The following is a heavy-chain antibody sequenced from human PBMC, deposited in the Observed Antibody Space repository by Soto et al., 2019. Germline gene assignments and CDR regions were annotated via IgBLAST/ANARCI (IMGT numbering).Heavy chain of an antibody. V-gene: IGHV3-33*01. Sequence: QVRLVESGGGVVQPGRSLRLSCAASGFNFNNYGMHWVRQAPGKGLEWLAVIWADGSSNYHADSVKGRFAVSRDNSKYTLYLQMNSLKSEDTAVEYCARHHGSGSVWYALDVWGQGTFVTVSS. D-gene: IGHD6-13*01. CDR2: IWADGSSN. CDR3: ARHHGSGSVWYALDV. CDR1: GFNFNNYG. J-gene: IGHJ3*01.